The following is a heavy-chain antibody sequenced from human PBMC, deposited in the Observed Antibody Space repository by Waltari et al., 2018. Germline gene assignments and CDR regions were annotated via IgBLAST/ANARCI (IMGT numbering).Heavy chain of an antibody. J-gene: IGHJ4*02. CDR3: AKKSSSWTGYFDY. Sequence: QVQLVESGGGVVQPGGSLRLSCAASGFTFSSYGMHWVRPAPGKGLEWVAFIRYDGSNKYYADSVKGRFTISRDNSKNTLYLQMNSLRAEDTAVYYCAKKSSSWTGYFDYWGQGTLVTVSS. CDR1: GFTFSSYG. CDR2: IRYDGSNK. D-gene: IGHD6-13*01. V-gene: IGHV3-30*02.